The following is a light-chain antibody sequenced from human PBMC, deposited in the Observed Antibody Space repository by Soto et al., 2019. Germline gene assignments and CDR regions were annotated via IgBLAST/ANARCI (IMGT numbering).Light chain of an antibody. J-gene: IGLJ1*01. CDR2: EVS. CDR3: SSYAGSNYV. Sequence: QSVLTQPPSASGSPGQSVTISCTGTSSDVGGYNYVSWYQQHPGKAPKLMIYEVSKQPSGVPDRISDSKSGNTASLTVFGLQAEDEADYYCSSYAGSNYVFGTGTKVTVL. CDR1: SSDVGGYNY. V-gene: IGLV2-8*01.